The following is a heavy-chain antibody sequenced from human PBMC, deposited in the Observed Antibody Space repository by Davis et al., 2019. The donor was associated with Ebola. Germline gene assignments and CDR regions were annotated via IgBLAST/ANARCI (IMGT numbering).Heavy chain of an antibody. Sequence: MPSETLSLTCAVYGGSFSGYYWSWIRQPPGKGLEWIGEINHSGSTNYNPSLKSRVTISVDTSKNQFSLKLRSVTAADTAVFYCARGHKANYDYIWGSYRLGVNFDPWGQGTLVTVSS. CDR3: ARGHKANYDYIWGSYRLGVNFDP. J-gene: IGHJ5*02. CDR2: INHSGST. D-gene: IGHD3-16*02. CDR1: GGSFSGYY. V-gene: IGHV4-34*01.